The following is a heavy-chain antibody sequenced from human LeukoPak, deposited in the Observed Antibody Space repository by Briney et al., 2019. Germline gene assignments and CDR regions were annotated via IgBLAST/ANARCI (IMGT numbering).Heavy chain of an antibody. V-gene: IGHV3-48*02. CDR3: ARDSHGYSSGWYVVYFQH. J-gene: IGHJ1*01. Sequence: PGGSLRLSCAASGFTFSSYSMNWVRQAPGKGLEWVSYISSSSSTIYYADSVKGRFTISRDNAKNSLYQQMNSLRDEDTAVYYCARDSHGYSSGWYVVYFQHWGQGTLVTVSS. D-gene: IGHD6-19*01. CDR2: ISSSSSTI. CDR1: GFTFSSYS.